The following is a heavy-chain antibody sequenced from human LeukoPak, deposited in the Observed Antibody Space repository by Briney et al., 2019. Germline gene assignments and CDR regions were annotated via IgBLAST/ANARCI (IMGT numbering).Heavy chain of an antibody. Sequence: GASVKVSCKASGYTFTSYYMHWVRQAPGQGLEWMGIINPSGGSTSYAQKFQGRVTMTSDTSTSTVYMELSSLRSEDTAVYYCARAYGSGSYYRPSAGGGYWGQGTLVTVSS. CDR1: GYTFTSYY. J-gene: IGHJ4*02. V-gene: IGHV1-46*01. D-gene: IGHD3-10*01. CDR2: INPSGGST. CDR3: ARAYGSGSYYRPSAGGGY.